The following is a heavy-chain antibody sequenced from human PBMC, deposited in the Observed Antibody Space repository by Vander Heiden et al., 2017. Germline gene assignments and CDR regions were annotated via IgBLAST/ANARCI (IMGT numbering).Heavy chain of an antibody. J-gene: IGHJ2*01. CDR1: VFTFSDYY. V-gene: IGHV3-11*01. D-gene: IGHD3-3*01. Sequence: QVQLLESGGGLVKPGGSLRLSRAAAVFTFSDYYISWIRQAPGKGLEWVSYISSSGSTIYYADSVKGRFTISRDNAKNSLYLQMNSLRAEDTAVYYCARALNYDFWSGHWYFDLWGRGTLVTVSS. CDR3: ARALNYDFWSGHWYFDL. CDR2: ISSSGSTI.